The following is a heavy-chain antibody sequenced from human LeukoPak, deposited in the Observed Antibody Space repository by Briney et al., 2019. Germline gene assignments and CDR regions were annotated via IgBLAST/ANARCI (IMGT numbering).Heavy chain of an antibody. Sequence: SETLSLTCTVSGYSISSGYYWGWIRQPPGKGLEWIGSIYHSGSTYYNPSLKSRVTISVDTSKNQFSLKLNSVTAADTAVYYCARAGYGDSDFDYWGQGTLVTVSS. V-gene: IGHV4-38-2*02. J-gene: IGHJ4*02. CDR2: IYHSGST. CDR3: ARAGYGDSDFDY. D-gene: IGHD4-17*01. CDR1: GYSISSGYY.